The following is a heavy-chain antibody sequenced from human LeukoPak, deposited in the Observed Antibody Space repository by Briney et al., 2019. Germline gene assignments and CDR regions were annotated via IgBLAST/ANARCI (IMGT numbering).Heavy chain of an antibody. CDR1: GFTFDDYA. CDR2: ISWNSGSI. J-gene: IGHJ6*02. V-gene: IGHV3-9*01. D-gene: IGHD3-10*01. Sequence: GRSLRLSCAASGFTFDDYAMHWVRQAPGKGLEWVSGISWNSGSIGYAGSVKGRFTISRDNAKNSLYLQMNSLRAEDTALYYCAKDLFTYYYGSGSYLHGMDVWGQGTTVTVSS. CDR3: AKDLFTYYYGSGSYLHGMDV.